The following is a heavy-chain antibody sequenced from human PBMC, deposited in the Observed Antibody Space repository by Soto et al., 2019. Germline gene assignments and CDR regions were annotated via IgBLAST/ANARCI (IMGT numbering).Heavy chain of an antibody. V-gene: IGHV3-23*01. CDR3: ARERLDYYDIFTGYAY. Sequence: GGSLRLSCAASGFTFSSYAMSWVRQAPGKGLEWVSAISGSGGSTYYADSVKGRFTISRDNAKNSLYLQMNSLRAEDTAVYYCARERLDYYDIFTGYAYWGQGTVVTVSS. CDR2: ISGSGGST. J-gene: IGHJ4*02. D-gene: IGHD3-9*01. CDR1: GFTFSSYA.